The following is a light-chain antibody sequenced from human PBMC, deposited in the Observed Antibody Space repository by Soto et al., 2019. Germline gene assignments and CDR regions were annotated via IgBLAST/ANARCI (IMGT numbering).Light chain of an antibody. J-gene: IGKJ4*01. Sequence: EIVLTQSPATLSLSPGERTNLSCRASQSVGKDLVWYHHKPGQAPRLLIYSASNRATGIPARFSGSGSGTDFTLTISSLEPEDFAVYYCQQRTNWPLTFGGGTKVEIK. CDR2: SAS. CDR1: QSVGKD. V-gene: IGKV3-11*01. CDR3: QQRTNWPLT.